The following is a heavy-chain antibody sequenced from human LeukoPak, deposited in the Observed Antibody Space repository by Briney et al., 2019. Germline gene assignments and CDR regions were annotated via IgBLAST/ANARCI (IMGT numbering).Heavy chain of an antibody. CDR2: IYYSGTT. V-gene: IGHV4-59*12. CDR3: ARDAKGPGWFDP. Sequence: SETLSLTCSVSGGSISSYYWSWIRQPPGKGLEWIGHIYYSGTTNYNPSLKSRVTISIDTSKNQFSLKLSSVTAADTAVYYCARDAKGPGWFDPWGQGILVTVSS. J-gene: IGHJ5*02. D-gene: IGHD4/OR15-4a*01. CDR1: GGSISSYY.